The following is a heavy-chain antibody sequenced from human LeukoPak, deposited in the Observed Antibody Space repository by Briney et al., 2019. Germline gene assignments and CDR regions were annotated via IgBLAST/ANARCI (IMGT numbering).Heavy chain of an antibody. J-gene: IGHJ4*02. D-gene: IGHD3-22*01. V-gene: IGHV1-69*13. Sequence: ASVKVSCKASGGTFSSYANSWVRQAPGQGLEWMGGIIPIFGTANYAQKFQGRVTITADESTSTAYMELSSLRSEDTAVYYCASGYYYDSSGYYYFDYWGQGTLVTVSS. CDR2: IIPIFGTA. CDR3: ASGYYYDSSGYYYFDY. CDR1: GGTFSSYA.